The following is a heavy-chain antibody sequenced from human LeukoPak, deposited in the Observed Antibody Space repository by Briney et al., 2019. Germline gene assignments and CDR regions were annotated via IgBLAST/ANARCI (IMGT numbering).Heavy chain of an antibody. V-gene: IGHV3-48*03. CDR2: ISSSGSTI. Sequence: PGGSLRLSCAASGFTFSSYEMNWVRQAPGKGLEWVSYISSSGSTIYYADSVKGRFTISRDNAKNSLYLQMNSLRAEDTAVYYCAREGRPDYYYYYMDVRGKGTTVTVSS. J-gene: IGHJ6*03. CDR1: GFTFSSYE. CDR3: AREGRPDYYYYYMDV.